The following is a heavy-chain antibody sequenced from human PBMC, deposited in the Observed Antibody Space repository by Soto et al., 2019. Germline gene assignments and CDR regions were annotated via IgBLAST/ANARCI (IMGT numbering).Heavy chain of an antibody. D-gene: IGHD3-10*01. CDR1: GGSISSGGYY. J-gene: IGHJ5*02. Sequence: SETLSLTCTVSGGSISSGGYYWSWIRQHPGKGLEWIGYIYYSGSTYYNPSLKSRVTISVDTSKNQFSLKLSSVTAAYTAVYYCARGRYYGSGSYYKYNWFDPWGQGTLVTVSS. CDR2: IYYSGST. CDR3: ARGRYYGSGSYYKYNWFDP. V-gene: IGHV4-31*03.